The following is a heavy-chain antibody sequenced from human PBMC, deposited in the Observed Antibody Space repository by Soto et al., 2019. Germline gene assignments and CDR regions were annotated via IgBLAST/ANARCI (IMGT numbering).Heavy chain of an antibody. V-gene: IGHV3-23*01. Sequence: EVQLLESGGGLVQPGGSLRLSCAASGFTFSSYAMSWVRQAPGKGLEWVSAISGSGGSTYYADSVKGRFTISRDNSKNTLNLQMNSLRAEDTAVYYCAKDSGSSGGGDYWGQGTLVTVSS. J-gene: IGHJ4*02. D-gene: IGHD6-19*01. CDR3: AKDSGSSGGGDY. CDR2: ISGSGGST. CDR1: GFTFSSYA.